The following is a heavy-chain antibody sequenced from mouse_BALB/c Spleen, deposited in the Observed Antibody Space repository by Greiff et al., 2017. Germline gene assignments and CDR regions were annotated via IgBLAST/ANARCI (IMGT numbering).Heavy chain of an antibody. CDR3: ARGDYDAWFAY. D-gene: IGHD2-4*01. CDR2: ISSGSSTI. V-gene: IGHV5-17*02. CDR1: GFTFSSFG. J-gene: IGHJ3*01. Sequence: DVQLVESGGGLVQPGGSRKLSCAASGFTFSSFGMHWVRQAPEKGLEWVAYISSGSSTIYYADTVKGRFTISRDNPKNTLFLQMTSLRSEDTAMYYCARGDYDAWFAYWGQGTLVTVSA.